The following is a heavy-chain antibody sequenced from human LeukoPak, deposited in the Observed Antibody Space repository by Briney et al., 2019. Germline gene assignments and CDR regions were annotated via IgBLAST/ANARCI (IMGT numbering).Heavy chain of an antibody. V-gene: IGHV3-53*01. D-gene: IGHD6-19*01. J-gene: IGHJ6*02. Sequence: GGSLRLSCAASGFTVSSNYMSWVRQAPGKGLEWVSVIYSGGSTYYADSVKGRFTISRDNSKNTLYLQMNSLRAEDTAVYYCAKDRLVRYSYYGMDVWGQGTTVTVSS. CDR3: AKDRLVRYSYYGMDV. CDR2: IYSGGST. CDR1: GFTVSSNY.